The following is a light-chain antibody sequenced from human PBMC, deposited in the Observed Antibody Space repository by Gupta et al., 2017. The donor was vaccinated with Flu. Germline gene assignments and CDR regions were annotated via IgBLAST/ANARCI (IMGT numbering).Light chain of an antibody. CDR2: GAS. J-gene: IGKJ1*01. Sequence: GERATLSCRASQSVRSNLAWYQQKPGQAPRLLIYGASTRATGIPARFSGSGSGTEFTLTISSLQSEDFAVYYCHQYDNWPLTFGQGTKVDIK. CDR3: HQYDNWPLT. CDR1: QSVRSN. V-gene: IGKV3-15*01.